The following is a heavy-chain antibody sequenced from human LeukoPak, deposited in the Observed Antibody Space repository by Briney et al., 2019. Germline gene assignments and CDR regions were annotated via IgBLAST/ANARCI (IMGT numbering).Heavy chain of an antibody. CDR1: GFTFSNHA. D-gene: IGHD2-21*02. CDR3: AKSDTYRFDY. J-gene: IGHJ4*02. CDR2: ISGGGVAI. Sequence: GGSLRLSCAASGFTFSNHAMSWVRQAPGKGLQWVSAISGGGVAIYYADSVKGRFTISRDNAKNSLYLQMNSLRDEDTAVYYCAKSDTYRFDYWGQGTLVTVSS. V-gene: IGHV3-23*01.